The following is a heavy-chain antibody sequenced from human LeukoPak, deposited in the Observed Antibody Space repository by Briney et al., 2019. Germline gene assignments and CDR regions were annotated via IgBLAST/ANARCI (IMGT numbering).Heavy chain of an antibody. D-gene: IGHD6-13*01. CDR1: GGSISSSSYY. Sequence: SETLSLTCTVSGGSISSSSYYWGWIRQPPGKGLEWIGNIYYSGSTYYNPSIKSRVTISVDTSKNQFSLKLSSVTAADTAVYYCARQLAAAGNYWGQGTLVTVSS. V-gene: IGHV4-39*01. CDR3: ARQLAAAGNY. J-gene: IGHJ4*02. CDR2: IYYSGST.